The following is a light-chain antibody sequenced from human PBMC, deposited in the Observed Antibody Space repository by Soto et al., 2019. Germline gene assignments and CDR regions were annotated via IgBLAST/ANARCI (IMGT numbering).Light chain of an antibody. Sequence: VMTQSPATLSVSPGESAILSCRASQSVRSHLAWYQQKPGQAPRLLIYSASTRATGIPARFSGSGSGTEFTLTISSLQSEDFAVYHCQQYNNWPWYTFGQGTKLEIK. CDR1: QSVRSH. J-gene: IGKJ2*01. CDR3: QQYNNWPWYT. CDR2: SAS. V-gene: IGKV3-15*01.